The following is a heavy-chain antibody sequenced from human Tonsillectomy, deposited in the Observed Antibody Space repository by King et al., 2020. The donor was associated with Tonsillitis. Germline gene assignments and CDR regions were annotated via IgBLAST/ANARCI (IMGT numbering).Heavy chain of an antibody. CDR1: GYTFTSYG. J-gene: IGHJ3*02. CDR3: ARKWAREVSDAFDI. CDR2: ISAYNGNT. V-gene: IGHV1-18*01. Sequence: VQLVQTGAEMKKTGASVKDSCKASGYTFTSYGISWVRQAPGQGLEWMGWISAYNGNTNYAQKLQGRVTMTTDTSTSTAYMELRSLRSDDTAVYYCARKWAREVSDAFDIWGQGTMVTVSS. D-gene: IGHD3-16*02.